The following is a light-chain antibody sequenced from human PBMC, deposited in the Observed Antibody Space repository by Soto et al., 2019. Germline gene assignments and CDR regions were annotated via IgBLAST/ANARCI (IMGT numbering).Light chain of an antibody. V-gene: IGKV3-15*01. CDR2: DAS. CDR1: QSVGSN. Sequence: EIVMTQSPATLSVSPGERATLSCRASQSVGSNLAWYQQKPGRAPRLLIYDASTRATGIPARFSGSGSGTEFTLTISSLQSEDFAVYYCQQYSDWPLFGPGTKVD. CDR3: QQYSDWPL. J-gene: IGKJ3*01.